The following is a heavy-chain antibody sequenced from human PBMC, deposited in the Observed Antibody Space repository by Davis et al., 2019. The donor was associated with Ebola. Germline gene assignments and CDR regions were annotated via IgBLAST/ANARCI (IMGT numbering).Heavy chain of an antibody. V-gene: IGHV4-34*01. J-gene: IGHJ5*02. CDR2: INHSGST. D-gene: IGHD6-19*01. CDR1: GGSFSGYY. Sequence: MPSETLSLTCAVYGGSFSGYYWSWIRQPPGKGLEWIGEINHSGSTNYNPSLKSRVTISVDKSKNQFSLKLSSVTAADTAVYYCARGRYSSGWYTWFDPWGQGTLVTVSS. CDR3: ARGRYSSGWYTWFDP.